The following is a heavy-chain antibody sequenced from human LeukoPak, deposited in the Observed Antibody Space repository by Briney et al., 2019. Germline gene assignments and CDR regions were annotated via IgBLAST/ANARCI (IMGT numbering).Heavy chain of an antibody. V-gene: IGHV3-23*01. D-gene: IGHD1-26*01. J-gene: IGHJ4*02. CDR1: GFTFNNYA. CDR2: ISGSGRTT. Sequence: PGGSLRLSCAASGFTFNNYAMNWVRQAPGKGLEWVSVISGSGRTTYSADSVKGRFTISRDNSQNTLYLQMNSLRADDTAVYYCARDWAEMTSGFDYWGQGTLVTVSS. CDR3: ARDWAEMTSGFDY.